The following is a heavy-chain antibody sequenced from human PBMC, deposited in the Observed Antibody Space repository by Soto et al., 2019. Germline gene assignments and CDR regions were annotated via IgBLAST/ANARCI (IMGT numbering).Heavy chain of an antibody. Sequence: SETLSLTCTVSGGSISTYYWSWIRQPPGKGLEWIGYIYYSGSTNYNPSLKSRVTISVDTSKNQFSLKLSSVTAADTAVYYCARVGNYGIYYMDVWGKGTTVTVSS. CDR3: ARVGNYGIYYMDV. CDR2: IYYSGST. D-gene: IGHD3-10*01. J-gene: IGHJ6*03. CDR1: GGSISTYY. V-gene: IGHV4-59*01.